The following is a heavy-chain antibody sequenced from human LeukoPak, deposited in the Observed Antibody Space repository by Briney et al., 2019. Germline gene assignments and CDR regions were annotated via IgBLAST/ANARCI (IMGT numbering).Heavy chain of an antibody. V-gene: IGHV3-9*03. CDR1: GFTFDDYA. J-gene: IGHJ3*02. CDR2: ICWNSGSI. D-gene: IGHD3-3*01. CDR3: AKGSRPFGVVTSDAFDI. Sequence: RRSLRLSSAASGFTFDDYAMHWVPHAPGEGLGWGSGICWNSGSIGSTHSVKGRFTISRDNAKNYPYLRMNSLRAEDIALYYCAKGSRPFGVVTSDAFDIWGQGTMVTVSS.